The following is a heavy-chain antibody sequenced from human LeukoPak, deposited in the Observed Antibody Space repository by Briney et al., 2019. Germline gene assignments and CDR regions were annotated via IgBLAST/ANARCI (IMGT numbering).Heavy chain of an antibody. V-gene: IGHV4-31*03. D-gene: IGHD1-26*01. CDR2: TYYSGNT. CDR3: ARVVGSTSWFDS. J-gene: IGHJ5*01. Sequence: PSQTLSLTCSVSGDLIIGAPYYWSWVRQHPGKGLAWIAYTYYSGNTYYNPSLKSRTTLSVDTSKNQFSLNLTSVTAADTAVYFCARVVGSTSWFDSWGQGTLVTASS. CDR1: GDLIIGAPYY.